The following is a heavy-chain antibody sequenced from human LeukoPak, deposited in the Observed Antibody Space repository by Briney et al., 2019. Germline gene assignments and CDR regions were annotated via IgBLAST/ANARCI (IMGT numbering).Heavy chain of an antibody. D-gene: IGHD1-26*01. CDR2: IWYDGSIK. CDR1: GFPFSTYG. J-gene: IGHJ4*02. V-gene: IGHV3-33*01. CDR3: ARAVGPFDY. Sequence: GRSLRLSCVASGFPFSTYGMHWVRQAPGRGLEWVAVIWYDGSIKYYADSMKGRFTISRDNSKNTLYLQMNSLRVEDTAVYYCARAVGPFDYWGQGTLVTVSS.